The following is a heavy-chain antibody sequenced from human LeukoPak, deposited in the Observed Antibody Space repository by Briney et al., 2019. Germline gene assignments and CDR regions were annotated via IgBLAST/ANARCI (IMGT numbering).Heavy chain of an antibody. J-gene: IGHJ4*02. CDR3: ARVYSSGWIDY. Sequence: EASVTVSFKASGYTFTSYYMHWVRQAPGQGLEWMGLINPSGGSTSYAQKFQGRVTMTRDPSTSTVYMEPSSLRSEDTAVYFRARVYSSGWIDYWGQGTLVTVSS. V-gene: IGHV1-46*01. CDR1: GYTFTSYY. CDR2: INPSGGST. D-gene: IGHD6-19*01.